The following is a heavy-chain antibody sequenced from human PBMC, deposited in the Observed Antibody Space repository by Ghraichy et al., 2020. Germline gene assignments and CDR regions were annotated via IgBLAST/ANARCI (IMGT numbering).Heavy chain of an antibody. J-gene: IGHJ5*02. CDR1: GFNSFSFA. D-gene: IGHD1-26*01. CDR3: AKGPSSGSFSP. CDR2: ISGPASST. Sequence: GGSLRLSCVGSGFNSFSFAMSWVRQAPGKGLEWVAHISGPASSTHYADSIKGRFIVSRDNSKSTLYLSMNNLTVEDSVFYFCAKGPSSGSFSPWGQGTRVTVSA. V-gene: IGHV3-23*01.